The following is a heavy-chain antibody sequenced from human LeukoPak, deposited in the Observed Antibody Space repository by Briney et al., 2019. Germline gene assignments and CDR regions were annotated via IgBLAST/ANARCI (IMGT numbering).Heavy chain of an antibody. J-gene: IGHJ4*02. D-gene: IGHD3-3*01. CDR3: ARSYPASFGYFDY. V-gene: IGHV4-31*03. CDR1: GSSISSGGYY. Sequence: SETLSLTCTVSGSSISSGGYYWSWIRQHPGKGLEWIGYIYYSGSTYYNPSLKSRVTISVDTSKNQFSLKLSSVTAADTAVYYCARSYPASFGYFDYWGQGTLVTVSS. CDR2: IYYSGST.